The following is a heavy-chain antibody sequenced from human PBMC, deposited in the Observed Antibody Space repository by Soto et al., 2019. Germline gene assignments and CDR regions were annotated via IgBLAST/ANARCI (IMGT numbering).Heavy chain of an antibody. CDR1: GGSISSGGYS. CDR2: NYYSGTT. D-gene: IGHD3-10*01. V-gene: IGHV4-39*01. CDR3: ARHVGESITMVRGVPPYYYYYYGMDV. J-gene: IGHJ6*02. Sequence: SETLSLTCAVSGGSISSGGYSWGWMRQPPGKGMEWIGTNYYSGTTFYTPSLKSRVTIFVDTSKNQFSLKLSSVTAADTAVYYCARHVGESITMVRGVPPYYYYYYGMDVWGQGTTVTVSS.